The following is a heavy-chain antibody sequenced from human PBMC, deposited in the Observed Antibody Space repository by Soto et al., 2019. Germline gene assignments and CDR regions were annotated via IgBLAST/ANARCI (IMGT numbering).Heavy chain of an antibody. CDR1: GFTFSDHY. Sequence: PGGSLRLSCAASGFTFSDHYMDWVRQAPGKGLEWVGRTRNKDNHYSTEYAASVKGRFTISRDDSKNSLYLQMNSLKTEDTAVYYCTINYYDTSGYSIDIWGQGTMVTVS. J-gene: IGHJ3*02. CDR2: TRNKDNHYST. CDR3: TINYYDTSGYSIDI. D-gene: IGHD3-22*01. V-gene: IGHV3-72*01.